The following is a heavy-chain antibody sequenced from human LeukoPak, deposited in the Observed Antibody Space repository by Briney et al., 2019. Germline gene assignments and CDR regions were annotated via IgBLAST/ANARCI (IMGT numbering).Heavy chain of an antibody. CDR2: ISGDGSVT. V-gene: IGHV3-43*02. Sequence: PGGSLRLSCAASGFTFNDYPMHWVRQAPGKGLEWVSLISGDGSVTYYAESVKGRFTISRDNSKNSLYLQMNSLRVEDTALYYCATGSQPGTTFDYWGQGTLVTASS. D-gene: IGHD1-14*01. CDR3: ATGSQPGTTFDY. J-gene: IGHJ4*02. CDR1: GFTFNDYP.